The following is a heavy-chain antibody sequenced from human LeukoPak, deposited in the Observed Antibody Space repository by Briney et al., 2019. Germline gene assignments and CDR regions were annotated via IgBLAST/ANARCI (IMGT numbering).Heavy chain of an antibody. J-gene: IGHJ4*02. D-gene: IGHD3-10*01. Sequence: PSETLSLTCSISGDSNRRNYWSWIRQPPGKGLEWIGYIHYSGNTNYNPSLKSRVSISVDTSKNQFSLKLTSVTAADTAVYYCAAYRSGTHYNSYYFDDWGQGTLVTVSS. CDR2: IHYSGNT. CDR3: AAYRSGTHYNSYYFDD. V-gene: IGHV4-59*08. CDR1: GDSNRRNY.